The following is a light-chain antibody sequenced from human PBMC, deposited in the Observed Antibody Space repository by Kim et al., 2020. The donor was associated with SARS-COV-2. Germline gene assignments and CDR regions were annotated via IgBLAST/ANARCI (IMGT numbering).Light chain of an antibody. J-gene: IGLJ2*01. CDR3: QTWDNNAGVV. CDR2: HNS. V-gene: IGLV3-1*01. CDR1: NLGEKF. Sequence: SYELTQPPSVSVSPGHTANFICSGHNLGEKFVSWYQHKPGQSPMLVIYHNSKWPSGIPERFSGSSSGDTATLTISGTQSMDEADYYCQTWDNNAGVVFGGGTQLTVL.